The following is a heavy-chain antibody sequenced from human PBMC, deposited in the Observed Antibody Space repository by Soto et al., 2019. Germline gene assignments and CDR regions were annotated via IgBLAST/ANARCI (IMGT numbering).Heavy chain of an antibody. V-gene: IGHV4-4*07. J-gene: IGHJ6*02. CDR1: GGAISSYY. Sequence: PSETLSLTCSVPGGAISSYYWSWVRQPAGKGLEWIGRVFSSGSTNYNASLKSRVTMSIDTSKNEVSLTLRSVTAVDTGVYFCARVAFSYFGMDVWGPGTTVTVSS. CDR2: VFSSGST. CDR3: ARVAFSYFGMDV. D-gene: IGHD3-3*02.